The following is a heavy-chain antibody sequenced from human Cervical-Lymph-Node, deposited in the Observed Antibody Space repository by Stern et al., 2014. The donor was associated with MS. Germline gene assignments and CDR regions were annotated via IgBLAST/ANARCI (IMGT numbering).Heavy chain of an antibody. V-gene: IGHV1-2*02. Sequence: QVQLVQSGAEMREPGASVKVPCRASAYIFTGHYLHWVRQGPGQGPEWMGWINPNSGGTNYAEKFQGRVTMTRDTSINTAYMDLSRLRSDDTAFYYCARGSVRFGENYAFDVWGQGTLVTVAS. CDR3: ARGSVRFGENYAFDV. D-gene: IGHD3-10*01. CDR2: INPNSGGT. CDR1: AYIFTGHY. J-gene: IGHJ3*01.